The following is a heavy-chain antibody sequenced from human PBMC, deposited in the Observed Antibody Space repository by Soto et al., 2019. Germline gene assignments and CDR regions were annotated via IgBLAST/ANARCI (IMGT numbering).Heavy chain of an antibody. J-gene: IGHJ5*01. CDR1: GFTFSTYS. Sequence: GESLKISCAASGFTFSTYSMNWVRQAPGKGLEWVSGISGSGATTSYADYVKGRFTVSRDNSKNTLYLQMNSLSVDDTAVFYCAKLRYFDWSSYNWFEYWGQGTPVTVSS. V-gene: IGHV3-23*01. CDR2: ISGSGATT. CDR3: AKLRYFDWSSYNWFEY. D-gene: IGHD3-9*01.